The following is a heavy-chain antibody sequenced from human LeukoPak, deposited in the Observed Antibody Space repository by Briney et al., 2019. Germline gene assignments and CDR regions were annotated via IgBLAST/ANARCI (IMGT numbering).Heavy chain of an antibody. V-gene: IGHV1-18*01. CDR3: AREGRSSSWYRLDCYYYGMDV. J-gene: IGHJ6*02. CDR2: ISAYNGNT. D-gene: IGHD6-13*01. CDR1: GYTFTSYG. Sequence: ASVKVSCKASGYTFTSYGISWVRQAPGQGLEWMGWISAYNGNTNYAQKLQGRVTMTTDTSTSTAYMELRSLRSDDTAVYYCAREGRSSSWYRLDCYYYGMDVWGQGTTVTVSS.